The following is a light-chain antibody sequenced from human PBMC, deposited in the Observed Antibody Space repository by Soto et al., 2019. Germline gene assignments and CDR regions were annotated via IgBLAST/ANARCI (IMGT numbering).Light chain of an antibody. CDR1: QSVSSN. CDR2: GAS. Sequence: EIVMTQSPATLSVSPGERATLSCRASQSVSSNLAWSQQKPGQAPRLLIYGASTRATGIPVRFSGSGSGTEFTLTISSLLSEDFAVYYCQQYNNWPPWTFGQGTK. J-gene: IGKJ1*01. V-gene: IGKV3-15*01. CDR3: QQYNNWPPWT.